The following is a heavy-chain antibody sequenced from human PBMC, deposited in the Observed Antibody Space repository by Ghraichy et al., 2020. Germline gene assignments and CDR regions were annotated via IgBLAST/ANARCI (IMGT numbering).Heavy chain of an antibody. V-gene: IGHV1-2*02. J-gene: IGHJ6*02. CDR2: INPNSGGT. D-gene: IGHD4-17*01. CDR1: GYTFTGYY. CDR3: ARDRIISYGDYGYYYGMDV. Sequence: ASVKVSCKASGYTFTGYYMHWVRQAPGQGLEWMGWINPNSGGTNYAQKFQGRVTMTRDTSISTAYMELSRLRSDDTAVYYCARDRIISYGDYGYYYGMDVWGQGTTVTVSS.